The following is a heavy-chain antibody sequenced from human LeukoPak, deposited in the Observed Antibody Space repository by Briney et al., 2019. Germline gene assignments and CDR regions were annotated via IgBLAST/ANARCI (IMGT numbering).Heavy chain of an antibody. CDR1: GLTFSNYD. CDR3: VRDAGSGWSKRFFDY. D-gene: IGHD6-19*01. V-gene: IGHV3-48*03. CDR2: INLSGRTT. Sequence: GGSLRLSSADSGLTFSNYDMNWVRQAPGKGLEWISYINLSGRTTYYADSVKGRFTISRDNAKNSLYLQMDSLRADDTAVYYCVRDAGSGWSKRFFDYWGQGTLVTVSS. J-gene: IGHJ4*02.